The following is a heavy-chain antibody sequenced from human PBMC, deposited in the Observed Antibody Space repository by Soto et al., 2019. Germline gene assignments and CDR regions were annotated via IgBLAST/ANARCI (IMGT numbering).Heavy chain of an antibody. J-gene: IGHJ4*02. CDR2: ISSSSSHI. D-gene: IGHD6-19*01. Sequence: PGGSLRLSCAVSGFTFSSYAMSWVRQAPGKGLEWVSFISSSSSHIYYADSVKGRFTISRDDAKNSLDLQMNSLRAEDTAVYYCARDFPYIALARTGFDYWGQGTLVTVSS. CDR3: ARDFPYIALARTGFDY. CDR1: GFTFSSYA. V-gene: IGHV3-21*01.